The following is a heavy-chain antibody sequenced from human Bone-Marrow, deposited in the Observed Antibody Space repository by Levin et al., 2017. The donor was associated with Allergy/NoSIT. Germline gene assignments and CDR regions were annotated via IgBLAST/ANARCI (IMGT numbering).Heavy chain of an antibody. D-gene: IGHD3/OR15-3a*01. CDR3: TKGWTLSEY. CDR1: GFKFDDYG. J-gene: IGHJ4*02. CDR2: IDNNGGGT. Sequence: LSLTCAASGFKFDDYGMSWVRQVPGKGLEWVSSIDNNGGGTYSADSVKGRFTISRDNAKNSLFLQMDSLRVEDTAIYYCTKGWTLSEYWGQGTLVTVSS. V-gene: IGHV3-20*04.